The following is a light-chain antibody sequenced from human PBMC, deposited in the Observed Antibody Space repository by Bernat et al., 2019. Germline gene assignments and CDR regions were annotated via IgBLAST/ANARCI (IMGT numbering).Light chain of an antibody. V-gene: IGKV3-20*01. CDR3: QVYGNSPTAYT. Sequence: EIVLTQSPGTLSLSPGETATLSCRASQSVSSIYLAWYQQKPGQATRLLMYATSSRATGIPDRFSGSVSGTDFTLTISRLKPEDFAVYYCQVYGNSPTAYTFGQGTKLEI. J-gene: IGKJ2*01. CDR2: ATS. CDR1: QSVSSIY.